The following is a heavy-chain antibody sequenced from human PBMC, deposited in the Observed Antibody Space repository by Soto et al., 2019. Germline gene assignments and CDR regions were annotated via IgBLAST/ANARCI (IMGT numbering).Heavy chain of an antibody. J-gene: IGHJ5*02. Sequence: ASVKVSCKASGYTFTSYDINWVRQATGQGLEWMGWMNPNSGNTGYAQKFQGRVTMTRNTSISTAYMELSSLRSEDTAVYYCAGRRESITMVRGVRHNWFDPWGQGTLVTVSS. CDR1: GYTFTSYD. D-gene: IGHD3-10*01. CDR3: AGRRESITMVRGVRHNWFDP. V-gene: IGHV1-8*01. CDR2: MNPNSGNT.